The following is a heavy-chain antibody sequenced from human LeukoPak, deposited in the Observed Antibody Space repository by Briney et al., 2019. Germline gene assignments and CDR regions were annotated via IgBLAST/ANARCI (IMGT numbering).Heavy chain of an antibody. CDR2: IYSGSST. CDR1: GFSVSRNY. V-gene: IGHV3-53*01. Sequence: PGGSLRLSCAASGFSVSRNYMSWVRQAPGKGLEWVSVIYSGSSTYYADSVKGRFTISRDNSKNTMYLQMNSLRPEDTAVYYCATSGPDFGGVIVHFHYWGQGTLVTVSS. CDR3: ATSGPDFGGVIVHFHY. J-gene: IGHJ4*02. D-gene: IGHD3-16*02.